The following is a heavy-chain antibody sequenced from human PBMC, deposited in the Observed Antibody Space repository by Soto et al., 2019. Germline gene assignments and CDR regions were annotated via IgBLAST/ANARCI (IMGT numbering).Heavy chain of an antibody. Sequence: SETLSLTCTVSGGSISSSSYYWGWIRQPPGKGLEWIGSIYYSGSTYYNPSLKSRVTISVDTSKNQFSLKLSSVTAADTAVYYCARLMTTSDAFDIWGQGTMVTVSS. CDR3: ARLMTTSDAFDI. J-gene: IGHJ3*02. D-gene: IGHD4-17*01. CDR1: GGSISSSSYY. V-gene: IGHV4-39*07. CDR2: IYYSGST.